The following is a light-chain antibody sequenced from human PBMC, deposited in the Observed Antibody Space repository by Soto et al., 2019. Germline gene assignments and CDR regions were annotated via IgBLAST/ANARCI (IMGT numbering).Light chain of an antibody. CDR3: QQYNNWPPLT. CDR2: GAS. Sequence: EIVMTQSPATLSVSPGERATLSCRASQSVSSNLAWYQQKPGQAPRLLIYGASTRATGIPARFSGSGSGTEFNLTISSLQYEDFAVYYCQQYNNWPPLTFCEGTKVEIK. CDR1: QSVSSN. J-gene: IGKJ4*01. V-gene: IGKV3-15*01.